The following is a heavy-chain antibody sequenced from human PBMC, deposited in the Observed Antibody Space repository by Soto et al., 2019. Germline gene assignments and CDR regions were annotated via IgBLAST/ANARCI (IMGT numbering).Heavy chain of an antibody. D-gene: IGHD5-18*01. CDR1: GVSISSGGYY. V-gene: IGHV4-31*03. CDR2: IYYSGST. J-gene: IGHJ6*02. Sequence: PSETLSLTCTVSGVSISSGGYYWSWIRQHPGKGLEWIGYIYYSGSTYYNPSLKSRVTISVDTSKNQFSLKLSSVTAADTAVYYCARAILNSGTAMVTNPGNYYYYGMDVWGQGTTVTVSS. CDR3: ARAILNSGTAMVTNPGNYYYYGMDV.